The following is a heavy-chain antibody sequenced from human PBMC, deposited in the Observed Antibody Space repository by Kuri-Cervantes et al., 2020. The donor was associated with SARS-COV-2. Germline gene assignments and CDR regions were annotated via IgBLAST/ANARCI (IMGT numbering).Heavy chain of an antibody. J-gene: IGHJ4*01. CDR1: GFPFSRYA. V-gene: IGHV3-23*01. CDR3: AKQPRNQLELRFLQSRYFDY. CDR2: ISGSSGST. D-gene: IGHD1-7*01. Sequence: GESLKIPWAASGFPFSRYAMSWVRQAPGKGLEWVSAISGSSGSTYYADAVKGRLTISRDNSKNTLYLQMNSLRAEDTAVYYCAKQPRNQLELRFLQSRYFDYWGQGTMVTVSS.